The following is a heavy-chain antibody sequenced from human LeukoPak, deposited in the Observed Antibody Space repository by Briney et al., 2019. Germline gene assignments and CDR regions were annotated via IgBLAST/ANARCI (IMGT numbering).Heavy chain of an antibody. V-gene: IGHV4-34*01. J-gene: IGHJ5*02. Sequence: PSETLSLTCAVYGGSFSGYYWSWIRQPPGKGLEWIGEINHSGSTNYNPSLKSRVTISVDTSKNQFSLKLSSVTAADTAVYYCARRTVDIRAPGGLNWFDPWGQGTLVTVSS. CDR2: INHSGST. D-gene: IGHD5-12*01. CDR1: GGSFSGYY. CDR3: ARRTVDIRAPGGLNWFDP.